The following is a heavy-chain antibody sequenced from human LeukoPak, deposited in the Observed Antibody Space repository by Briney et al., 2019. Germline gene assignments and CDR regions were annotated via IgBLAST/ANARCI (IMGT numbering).Heavy chain of an antibody. J-gene: IGHJ6*02. Sequence: SVQVSCMASGGTFSSYAISWVRQAPGQGLEWLGRIIPILGIANHAQKFQGRDTITADKSTSTAYMELSSLRSEATAVYYCARDLEPPSNYDFWSGLLPNYYYYGMDVWGQGTTVTVSS. CDR1: GGTFSSYA. V-gene: IGHV1-69*04. D-gene: IGHD3-3*01. CDR2: IIPILGIA. CDR3: ARDLEPPSNYDFWSGLLPNYYYYGMDV.